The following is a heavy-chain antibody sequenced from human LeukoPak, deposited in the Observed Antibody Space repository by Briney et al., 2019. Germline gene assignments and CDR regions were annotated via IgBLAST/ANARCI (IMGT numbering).Heavy chain of an antibody. CDR2: IYHSGST. J-gene: IGHJ4*02. D-gene: IGHD6-19*01. Sequence: SETLSLTCTVSGYSISSGYYWGWIRQPPGKGLEWIGSIYHSGSTYYNPSLKSRVTISVDTSKNQFSLKLSSVTAADTAVYYCARFSSGWYEGGGFVDYWSQGTLVTVSS. CDR3: ARFSSGWYEGGGFVDY. CDR1: GYSISSGYY. V-gene: IGHV4-38-2*02.